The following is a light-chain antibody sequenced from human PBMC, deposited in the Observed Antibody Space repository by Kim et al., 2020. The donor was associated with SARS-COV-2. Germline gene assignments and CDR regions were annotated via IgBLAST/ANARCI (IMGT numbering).Light chain of an antibody. CDR1: SSDVGGYNY. V-gene: IGLV2-14*03. Sequence: GQSITISCTGTSSDVGGYNYVSWYQQHPGKAPKLMIYDVSNQPSGVSNRFSGSKSGNTASLTISGLQAEDEADYYCSSYTSSSTWVFGGGTKLTVL. J-gene: IGLJ3*02. CDR3: SSYTSSSTWV. CDR2: DVS.